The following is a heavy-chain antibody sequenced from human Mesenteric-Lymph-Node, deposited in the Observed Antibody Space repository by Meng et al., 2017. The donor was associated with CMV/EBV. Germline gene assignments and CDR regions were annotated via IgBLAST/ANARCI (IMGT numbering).Heavy chain of an antibody. CDR2: IYHSGST. J-gene: IGHJ4*02. CDR3: ARVAGYCSSTSCHFDY. V-gene: IGHV4-39*07. Sequence: SETLSLTCTVSGGSVTSGGYYWGWIRQPPGKGLEWIGSIYHSGSTYYNPSLKSRVTISVDTSKNQFSLKLSSVTAADTAVYYCARVAGYCSSTSCHFDYWGQGTLVTVSS. D-gene: IGHD2-2*01. CDR1: GGSVTSGGYY.